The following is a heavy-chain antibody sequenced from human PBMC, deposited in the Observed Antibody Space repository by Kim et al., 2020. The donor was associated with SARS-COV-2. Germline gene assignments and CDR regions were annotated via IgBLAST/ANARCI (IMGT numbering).Heavy chain of an antibody. J-gene: IGHJ5*02. CDR3: AKDSRYYDILTGYSPDWFDP. V-gene: IGHV3-23*01. CDR2: ISGSGGST. CDR1: GFTFSSYA. D-gene: IGHD3-9*01. Sequence: GGSLRLSCAASGFTFSSYAMSWVRQAPGKGLEWVSAISGSGGSTYYADSVKGRFTISRDNSKNTLYLQMNSLRAEDTAVYYCAKDSRYYDILTGYSPDWFDPWGQGTLVTVSS.